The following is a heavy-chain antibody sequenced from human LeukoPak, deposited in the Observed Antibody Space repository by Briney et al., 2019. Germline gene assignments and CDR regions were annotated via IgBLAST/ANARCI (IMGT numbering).Heavy chain of an antibody. CDR2: IYYSGST. V-gene: IGHV4-39*07. Sequence: SETLSLTCTVSGGSISSSSYYWGWIRQPPGKGLEWIGSIYYSGSTYYNPSLKSRVTISVDRSKNQFSLKLSSVTAADTAVYYCAREQAGTGGYWGQGTLVTVSS. D-gene: IGHD6-19*01. J-gene: IGHJ4*02. CDR3: AREQAGTGGY. CDR1: GGSISSSSYY.